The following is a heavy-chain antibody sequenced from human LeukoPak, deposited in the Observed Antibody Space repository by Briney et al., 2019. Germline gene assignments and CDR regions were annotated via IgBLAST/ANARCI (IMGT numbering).Heavy chain of an antibody. CDR1: GYTFTSYD. J-gene: IGHJ6*02. Sequence: ASVKVSCKASGYTFTSYDINWVRQATGQGLEWMGWMNPNSGNTGYAQKFQGRATMTRNTSISTAYMELSSLRSEDTAVYYCASGGNDFWSGYLGDGMDVWGQGTTVTVSS. D-gene: IGHD3-3*01. V-gene: IGHV1-8*01. CDR3: ASGGNDFWSGYLGDGMDV. CDR2: MNPNSGNT.